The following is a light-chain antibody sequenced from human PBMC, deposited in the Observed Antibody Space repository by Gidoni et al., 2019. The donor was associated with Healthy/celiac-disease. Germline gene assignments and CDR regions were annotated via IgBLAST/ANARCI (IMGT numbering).Light chain of an antibody. J-gene: IGLJ3*02. CDR2: SNT. Sequence: QSVLTPPPSASGTPGQRVTISCSGSSSNIGSNTVNWYQQLPGTAPKLLIYSNTQRPSGVPDRFSGSKSGTSASLAISGRQSEDEADYYCAAWDDSLNGWVFGGGTKLTVL. CDR1: SSNIGSNT. V-gene: IGLV1-44*01. CDR3: AAWDDSLNGWV.